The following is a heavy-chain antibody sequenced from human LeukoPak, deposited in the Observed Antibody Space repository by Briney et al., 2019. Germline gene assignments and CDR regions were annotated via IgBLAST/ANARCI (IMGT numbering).Heavy chain of an antibody. D-gene: IGHD6-6*01. J-gene: IGHJ4*02. CDR2: INHSGST. Sequence: SETLSLTCAVYGGSFSGYYWSWIRQPPGKGLEWIGEINHSGSTNYNPSLKSRVTMSVDTSKNQFPLKLSSVTAADTAVYYCARGAAIAARPLYFDYWGQGTLVTVSS. CDR1: GGSFSGYY. V-gene: IGHV4-34*01. CDR3: ARGAAIAARPLYFDY.